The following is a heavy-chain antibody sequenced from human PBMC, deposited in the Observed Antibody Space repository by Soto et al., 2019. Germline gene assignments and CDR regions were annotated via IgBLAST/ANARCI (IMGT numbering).Heavy chain of an antibody. Sequence: QVQLVESGGGVVQPGRSLRLSCAASGFTFSNYGMHWVRQAPGKGLEWVAVISYDGSNKYYADSVKGRFTISRDISKNTLNLQMHSLRAEDTAVYYCEKEGKSSPYYYCDMDVWGQGTTVTVSS. D-gene: IGHD6-13*01. CDR1: GFTFSNYG. CDR3: EKEGKSSPYYYCDMDV. V-gene: IGHV3-30*18. CDR2: ISYDGSNK. J-gene: IGHJ6*02.